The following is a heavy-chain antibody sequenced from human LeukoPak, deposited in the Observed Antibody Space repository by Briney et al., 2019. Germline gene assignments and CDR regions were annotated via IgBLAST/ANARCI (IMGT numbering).Heavy chain of an antibody. J-gene: IGHJ5*02. D-gene: IGHD6-19*01. CDR2: INHSGST. CDR1: GGSFSGYY. V-gene: IGHV4-34*01. CDR3: ARGLGEDSSGWYWYNWFDP. Sequence: PSETLSLXCAVYGGSFSGYYWSWIRQPPGKGLEWIGEINHSGSTNYNPSLKSRVTISVDTSKNQFSLKLSSVTAADTAVYYCARGLGEDSSGWYWYNWFDPWGQGTLVTVSS.